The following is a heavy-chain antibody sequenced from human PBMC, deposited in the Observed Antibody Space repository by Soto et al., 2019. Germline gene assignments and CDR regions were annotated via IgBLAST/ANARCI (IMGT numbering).Heavy chain of an antibody. Sequence: VGSLRLSCAASGFTFSSYEMNWVRQAPGKGLEWVSYISSSGSTIYYADSVKGRFTISRDNAKNSLYLQMNSLRAEDTAVYYCCIAAAGYFDYWGQGTLVTVSS. J-gene: IGHJ4*02. CDR1: GFTFSSYE. CDR2: ISSSGSTI. CDR3: CIAAAGYFDY. V-gene: IGHV3-48*03. D-gene: IGHD6-6*01.